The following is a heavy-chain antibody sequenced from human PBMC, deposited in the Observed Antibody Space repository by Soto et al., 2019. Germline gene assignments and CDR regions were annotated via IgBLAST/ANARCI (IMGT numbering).Heavy chain of an antibody. CDR1: GGSISVYY. CDR2: IYASGSP. J-gene: IGHJ4*02. D-gene: IGHD1-26*01. CDR3: ARGVGSSPPRY. Sequence: QVQLQESGPGHVKPSETLSLTCTISGGSISVYYWSWIRQSPGQALEWIGYIYASGSPYYNPSLMSRVLISADTSKNQVSLELTSATAADTAVYFCARGVGSSPPRYWGRGHLVTVSS. V-gene: IGHV4-59*01.